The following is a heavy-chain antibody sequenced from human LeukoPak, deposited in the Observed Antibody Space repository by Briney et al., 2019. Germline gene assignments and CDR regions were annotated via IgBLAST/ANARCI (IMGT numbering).Heavy chain of an antibody. V-gene: IGHV1-69*11. CDR2: IMPVRDTA. Sequence: GASVKVSCKASGGRFSTFAINWVRQAPGQGLVWMGRIMPVRDTADYAQRFQGRVTITADESTTTAYMELSSLRSEDTAMYYCARDWDRYDPPTHYPEYFFDSWGQGTLITVSS. CDR1: GGRFSTFA. D-gene: IGHD2/OR15-2a*01. J-gene: IGHJ5*01. CDR3: ARDWDRYDPPTHYPEYFFDS.